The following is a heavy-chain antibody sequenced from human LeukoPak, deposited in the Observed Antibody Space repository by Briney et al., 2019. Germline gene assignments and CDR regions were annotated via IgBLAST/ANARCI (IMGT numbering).Heavy chain of an antibody. CDR1: GYTFTSYG. Sequence: ASVNVSCKASGYTFTSYGISWVRQAPGQGLEWMGWISAYNGNTNYAQKLQGRVTMTTDTSTSTAYMELRSLRSDDTAVYYCARDMREYSIDYGDSPADYWGQGTLVTVSS. J-gene: IGHJ4*02. CDR3: ARDMREYSIDYGDSPADY. D-gene: IGHD4-17*01. CDR2: ISAYNGNT. V-gene: IGHV1-18*01.